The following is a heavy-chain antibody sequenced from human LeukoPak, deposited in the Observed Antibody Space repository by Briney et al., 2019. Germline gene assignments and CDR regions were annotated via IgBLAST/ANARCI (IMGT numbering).Heavy chain of an antibody. D-gene: IGHD2-2*01. V-gene: IGHV3-7*04. CDR3: ARGGYQLLWY. CDR2: IKQDGSEK. Sequence: GGSLRLSCAASGFTFSTYWMSWVRQAPGTGLEWVASIKQDGSEKSYVDSVKGRFTISRDNAKNSLYLEMNSLRAEDTAVYYCARGGYQLLWYWGQGTLVTVSS. CDR1: GFTFSTYW. J-gene: IGHJ4*02.